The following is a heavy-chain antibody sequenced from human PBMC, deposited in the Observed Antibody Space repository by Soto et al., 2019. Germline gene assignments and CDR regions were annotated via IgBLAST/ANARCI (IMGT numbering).Heavy chain of an antibody. CDR1: GFTFSSYA. V-gene: IGHV3-23*01. J-gene: IGHJ1*01. Sequence: EVQLLESGGGLVQPGGSLRLSCAASGFTFSSYAMSWVRQAPGKGLEWVSAISGSGGSTYYADSVKGRFTISRDNSKNTLYLQMNSLGAEDTAVYYCAKDGYGDYVHFQHWGQGTLVTVSS. CDR2: ISGSGGST. D-gene: IGHD4-17*01. CDR3: AKDGYGDYVHFQH.